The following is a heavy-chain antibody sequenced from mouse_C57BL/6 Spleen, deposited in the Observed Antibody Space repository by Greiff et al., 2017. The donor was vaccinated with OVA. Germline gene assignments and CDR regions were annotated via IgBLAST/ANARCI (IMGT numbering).Heavy chain of an antibody. Sequence: EVMLVESGPGLAKPSQTLSLTCSVTGYSITSDYWNWIRKFPGNKLEYMGYISYSGSTYYNPSLKSRISITRDTSKNQYYLQLNSVTTEDTATYYCARSSYYGSTPFAYWGQGTLVTVSA. CDR2: ISYSGST. D-gene: IGHD1-1*01. V-gene: IGHV3-8*01. J-gene: IGHJ3*01. CDR3: ARSSYYGSTPFAY. CDR1: GYSITSDY.